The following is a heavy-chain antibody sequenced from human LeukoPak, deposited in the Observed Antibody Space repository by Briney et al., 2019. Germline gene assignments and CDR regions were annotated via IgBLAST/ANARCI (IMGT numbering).Heavy chain of an antibody. J-gene: IGHJ4*02. V-gene: IGHV4-34*01. CDR2: INHSGST. Sequence: SETLSLTCAVYGGSFSGYYWSWIRQPPGKGLEWIGEINHSGSTNYNPSLKSRVTISVDTSKNQFSLKLSSVTAADTAVYYCARAKIKLYTQRRYYFDYWGQGTLVTVSS. CDR3: ARAKIKLYTQRRYYFDY. D-gene: IGHD3-16*02. CDR1: GGSFSGYY.